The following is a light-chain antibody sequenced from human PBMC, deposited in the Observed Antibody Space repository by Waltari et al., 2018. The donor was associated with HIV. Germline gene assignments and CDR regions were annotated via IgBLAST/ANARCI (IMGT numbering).Light chain of an antibody. CDR3: QQYDNLPLT. J-gene: IGKJ4*01. V-gene: IGKV1-33*01. CDR2: DAS. Sequence: DIQMTQSPSSLSASAGDRVTITCQASQDISNYLNWYQQKPGKAPKLLIYDASNLETGVSSRFSGSGSGTDFTFTISSLQPEDIATYYCQQYDNLPLTFGGGTKVEIK. CDR1: QDISNY.